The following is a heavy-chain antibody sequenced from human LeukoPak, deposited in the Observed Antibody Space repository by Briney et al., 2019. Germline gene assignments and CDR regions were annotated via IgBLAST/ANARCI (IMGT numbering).Heavy chain of an antibody. V-gene: IGHV2-5*02. CDR3: ARTRGVITLDY. CDR2: LYWDDDK. D-gene: IGHD3-10*01. CDR1: GFSLSTSGVG. Sequence: SGPTLVKPTQTLTLTCTFSGFSLSTSGVGVGWIRQPPGKALEWLALLYWDDDKRYSPSLKSRLTITKDTSKNQVVLTMTNMDPVDTATYYCARTRGVITLDYWGQGTLVTVSS. J-gene: IGHJ4*02.